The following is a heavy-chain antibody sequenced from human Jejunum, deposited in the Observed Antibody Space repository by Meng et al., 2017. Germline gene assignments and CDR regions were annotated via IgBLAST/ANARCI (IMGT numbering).Heavy chain of an antibody. V-gene: IGHV4-31*02. D-gene: IGHD2-2*02. CDR2: MYYGWGI. Sequence: QGRRQGSGPDLVTPSKTPSLTSDFSGRSISSGGECWSCICQHPGMGLVWIGNMYYGWGIHYNPSLKRRVTISVNTSTNQFSLRLSSVTAADTAVYYCATSDPILYRCGSWGQGILVTVSS. CDR1: GRSISSGGEC. J-gene: IGHJ5*01. CDR3: ATSDPILYRCGS.